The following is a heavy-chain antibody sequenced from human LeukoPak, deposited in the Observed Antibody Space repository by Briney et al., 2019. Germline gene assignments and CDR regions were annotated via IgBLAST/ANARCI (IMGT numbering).Heavy chain of an antibody. CDR2: IRGSGDRT. CDR1: GFTFSSYA. D-gene: IGHD5-24*01. J-gene: IGHJ4*02. CDR3: AKDDAWLQYGN. V-gene: IGHV3-23*01. Sequence: PGGSLRLSCAASGFTFSSYAMSWVRQAPGKGLEWVSAIRGSGDRTHYADSVKGRFTISRDSSKGTVYLQMNSLRPEDTAVYYCAKDDAWLQYGNWGRGTLVTVSS.